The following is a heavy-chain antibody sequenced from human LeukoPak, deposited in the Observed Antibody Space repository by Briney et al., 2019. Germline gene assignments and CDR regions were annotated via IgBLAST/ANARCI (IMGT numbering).Heavy chain of an antibody. CDR2: ISAYNGNT. D-gene: IGHD3-10*01. J-gene: IGHJ4*02. CDR1: GYTFTSYG. V-gene: IGHV1-18*01. CDR3: AREYYGSGSYLTPDFDY. Sequence: GASVKVSCKASGYTFTSYGISWVRQAPGQGLEWMGWISAYNGNTNYAQKLQGRVTMTTDTSTSTAYMELRSLRSDDTAVYYCAREYYGSGSYLTPDFDYWGQGTLVTVSS.